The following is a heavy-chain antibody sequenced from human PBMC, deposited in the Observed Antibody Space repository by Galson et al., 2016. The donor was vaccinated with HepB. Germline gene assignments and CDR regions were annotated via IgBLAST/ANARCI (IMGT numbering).Heavy chain of an antibody. V-gene: IGHV3-66*01. CDR3: VDV. J-gene: IGHJ6*02. Sequence: SLRLSCAASGFTVSSNYMSWVRQAPGKGLERVSVIYSIGTTYYAESVKGRLTIPRDNFKNTVFLQMNSRRAEDTAMYYGVDVWGQGTTVTVSS. CDR1: GFTVSSNY. CDR2: IYSIGTT.